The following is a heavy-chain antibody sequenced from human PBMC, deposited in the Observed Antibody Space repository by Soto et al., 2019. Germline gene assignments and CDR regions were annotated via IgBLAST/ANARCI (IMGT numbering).Heavy chain of an antibody. CDR2: ISVYNGNT. CDR3: ARDPQYSGSLSGGGDAFDI. V-gene: IGHV1-18*01. Sequence: AASVKVSCKASGYTFTSCVITWVRQAPGQGLEWIGWISVYNGNTHYAESLQGRVTMTTDTSTSTAYMELRSLTSDDTAMYYCARDPQYSGSLSGGGDAFDIWGQGTMVNVAS. D-gene: IGHD1-26*01. J-gene: IGHJ3*02. CDR1: GYTFTSCV.